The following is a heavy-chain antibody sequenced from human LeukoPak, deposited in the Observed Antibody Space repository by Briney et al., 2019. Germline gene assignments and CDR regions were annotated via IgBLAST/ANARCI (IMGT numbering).Heavy chain of an antibody. CDR3: ARALSDTSGYDLAY. CDR2: IIPGLGII. D-gene: IGHD3-22*01. CDR1: GGTFSNYT. J-gene: IGHJ4*02. V-gene: IGHV1-69*02. Sequence: GASVKVSCKASGGTFSNYTITWVRQAPGQGLEWTGRIIPGLGIINYAQKFQGRVTVTADKSTSTAHMELSSLRADDTAVYYCARALSDTSGYDLAYWGQGTLVTVSS.